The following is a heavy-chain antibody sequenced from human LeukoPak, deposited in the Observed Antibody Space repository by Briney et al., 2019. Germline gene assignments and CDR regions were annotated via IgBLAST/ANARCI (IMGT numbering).Heavy chain of an antibody. D-gene: IGHD3-3*01. CDR3: AKAGYDFWSGRDIPDAFDI. CDR1: GFTFSSYG. J-gene: IGHJ3*02. Sequence: GGSLRLSCAASGFTFSSYGMHWVRQAPGKGLEWVAFIRYDGSNKYYADSVKGRFTISRDNSKNTLYLQMNSLRAEDTAVYYCAKAGYDFWSGRDIPDAFDIWGQGTMVTVSS. CDR2: IRYDGSNK. V-gene: IGHV3-30*02.